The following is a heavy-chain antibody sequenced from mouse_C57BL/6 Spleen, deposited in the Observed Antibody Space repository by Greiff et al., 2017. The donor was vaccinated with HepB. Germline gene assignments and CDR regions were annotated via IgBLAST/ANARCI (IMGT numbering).Heavy chain of an antibody. CDR1: GYTFTDYE. V-gene: IGHV1-15*01. D-gene: IGHD5-5*01. CDR2: IDPETGGT. CDR3: TGPYLFAY. J-gene: IGHJ3*01. Sequence: QVQLKQSGAELVRPGASVTLSCKASGYTFTDYEMHWVKQTPVHGLEWIGAIDPETGGTAYNQKFKGKAILTADKSSSTAYMELRSLTSEDSAVYYCTGPYLFAYWGQGTLVTVSA.